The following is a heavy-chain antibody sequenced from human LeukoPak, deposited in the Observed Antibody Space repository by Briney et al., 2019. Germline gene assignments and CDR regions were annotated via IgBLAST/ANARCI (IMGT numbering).Heavy chain of an antibody. CDR1: GGSISSYY. D-gene: IGHD6-13*01. V-gene: IGHV4-59*01. J-gene: IGHJ3*02. Sequence: PSETLSLTCTVSGGSISSYYWSWIRQPPGKGLEWIGYIYYSGSTNYNPSLKSRVTISVDTSKNQFSLKLSSVTAADTAVYYCARDYSSSWYESDAFDIWGRGAMVTVSS. CDR2: IYYSGST. CDR3: ARDYSSSWYESDAFDI.